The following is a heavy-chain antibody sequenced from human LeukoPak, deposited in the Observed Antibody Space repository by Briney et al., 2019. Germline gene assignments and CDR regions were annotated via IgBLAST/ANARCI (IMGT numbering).Heavy chain of an antibody. CDR3: ARGGLVVVAAYFDY. V-gene: IGHV3-66*01. CDR2: IYSGGST. Sequence: AGGSLRLSCAASGFTVSSNYMSWVRQAPGKGLEWVSVIYSGGSTYYADSVKGRFTISRDNSKNTLYLQMNSLRAEDTAVYYCARGGLVVVAAYFDYWGQGTLVTVSS. CDR1: GFTVSSNY. J-gene: IGHJ4*02. D-gene: IGHD2-15*01.